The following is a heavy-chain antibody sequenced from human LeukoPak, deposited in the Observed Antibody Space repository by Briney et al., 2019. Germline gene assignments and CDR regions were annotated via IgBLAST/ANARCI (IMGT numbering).Heavy chain of an antibody. CDR1: GFTLSSYG. J-gene: IGHJ4*02. CDR3: AKGLDWYCSGGSCYNIDY. D-gene: IGHD2-15*01. CDR2: IWYDGSNK. V-gene: IGHV3-33*06. Sequence: GRSLRLSCAASGFTLSSYGMHWVRQAPGKGLEWVAVIWYDGSNKYYADSVKGRFTISRDNSKNTLYLQMNSLRDEDTAVYYCAKGLDWYCSGGSCYNIDYWGQGTLVTVSS.